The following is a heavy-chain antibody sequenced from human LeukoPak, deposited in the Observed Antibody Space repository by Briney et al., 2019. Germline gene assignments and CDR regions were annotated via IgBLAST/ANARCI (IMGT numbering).Heavy chain of an antibody. D-gene: IGHD2-15*01. J-gene: IGHJ6*04. V-gene: IGHV1-3*01. CDR1: GYTFTSYA. CDR3: ARDKVLLLTSGYYYYGMDV. CDR2: INAGNGNT. Sequence: EASVKVSCKASGYTFTSYAMHWVRQAPGQRLEWMGWINAGNGNTKYSQKFQGRVTITRDTSASTAYMELSSLRSEDTAVYYCARDKVLLLTSGYYYYGMDVWGKGTTVTVSS.